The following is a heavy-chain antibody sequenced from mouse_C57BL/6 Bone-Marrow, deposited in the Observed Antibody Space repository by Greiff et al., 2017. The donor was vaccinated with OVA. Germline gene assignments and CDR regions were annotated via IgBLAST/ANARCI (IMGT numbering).Heavy chain of an antibody. V-gene: IGHV1-59*01. D-gene: IGHD4-1*01. J-gene: IGHJ3*01. Sequence: VQLQQPGAELVRPGTSVKLSCKASGYTFTSYWMHWVKQRPGQGLEWIGVIDPSDSYTNYNQKFKGKATLTVDTSSSTAYMQLSSLTSEDSAVYYCAAHWDWFAYWGQGTLVTVSA. CDR1: GYTFTSYW. CDR2: IDPSDSYT. CDR3: AAHWDWFAY.